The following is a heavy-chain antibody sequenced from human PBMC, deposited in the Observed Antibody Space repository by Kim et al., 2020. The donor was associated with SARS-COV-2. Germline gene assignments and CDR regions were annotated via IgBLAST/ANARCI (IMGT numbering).Heavy chain of an antibody. V-gene: IGHV1-18*01. CDR3: ARGGIVVVVAATFDYYYYGMDV. Sequence: ASVKVSCKASGYTFTSYGISWVRQAPGQGLEWMGWISAYNGNTNYAQKLQGRVTMTTDTSTSTAYMELRSLRSDDTAVYYCARGGIVVVVAATFDYYYYGMDVWGQGTTVTVSS. CDR2: ISAYNGNT. D-gene: IGHD2-15*01. J-gene: IGHJ6*02. CDR1: GYTFTSYG.